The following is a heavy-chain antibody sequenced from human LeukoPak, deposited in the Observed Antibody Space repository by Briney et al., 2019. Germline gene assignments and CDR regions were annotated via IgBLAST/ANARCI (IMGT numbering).Heavy chain of an antibody. J-gene: IGHJ6*03. CDR2: IYSSGIT. Sequence: SETLSLTCTVSGGSVSTYYWNWIRQSAGKGLEWIGCIYSSGITDYSPSLKSRATMSVDTSNNQFSLRLTSVTAADTAVYYCARALGARAYYYMDVWGKGTTVTVSS. D-gene: IGHD5-12*01. CDR1: GGSVSTYY. V-gene: IGHV4-4*07. CDR3: ARALGARAYYYMDV.